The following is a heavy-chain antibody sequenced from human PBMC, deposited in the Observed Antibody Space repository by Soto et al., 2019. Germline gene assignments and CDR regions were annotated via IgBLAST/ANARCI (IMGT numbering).Heavy chain of an antibody. V-gene: IGHV1-69*13. J-gene: IGHJ4*02. D-gene: IGHD3-10*01. CDR3: GSGYGSGNN. CDR2: IIPIFDTA. CDR1: GCTFSSYA. Sequence: SVQVSCKASGCTFSSYAIIWVRQAPGQGLEWMGGIIPIFDTANYAQKVQGRVTITADESTGRAYMELRSLRSMDTGVCHCGSGYGSGNNWGQGTLVTVSS.